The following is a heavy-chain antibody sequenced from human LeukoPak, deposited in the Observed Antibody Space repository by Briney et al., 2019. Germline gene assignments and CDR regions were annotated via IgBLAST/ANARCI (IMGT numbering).Heavy chain of an antibody. Sequence: SETLSLTCTVSGYSISNGYYWGWIRQPPGKGLEWIGSIYDSGSTYYNPSLKSRVTISLDKSKNQFSLKLNSVTAADTAVYYCARLTGGLQIAAAGREAFDIWGQGTMVTVSS. J-gene: IGHJ3*02. CDR1: GYSISNGYY. D-gene: IGHD6-13*01. V-gene: IGHV4-38-2*02. CDR3: ARLTGGLQIAAAGREAFDI. CDR2: IYDSGST.